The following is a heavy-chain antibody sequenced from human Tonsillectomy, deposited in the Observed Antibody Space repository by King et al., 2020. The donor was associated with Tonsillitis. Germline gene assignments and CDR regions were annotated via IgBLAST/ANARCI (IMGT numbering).Heavy chain of an antibody. CDR1: GFSVNDYY. V-gene: IGHV3-11*01. D-gene: IGHD1-26*01. CDR3: ARDRALSQFDY. Sequence: VQLVESGGGLVKPGGSLRLSCAASGFSVNDYYMSWIRQAPGKGLEWVSYVSDDGYAIHYADSVNGRFTMSRDNAKNSLYLQMNSLRAEDTAVYFCARDRALSQFDYWGHGTLVTV. J-gene: IGHJ4*01. CDR2: VSDDGYAI.